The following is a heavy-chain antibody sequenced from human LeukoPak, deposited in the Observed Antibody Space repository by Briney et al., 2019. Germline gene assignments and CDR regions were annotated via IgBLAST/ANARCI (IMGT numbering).Heavy chain of an antibody. CDR3: VRDLREDNISGVINLWGFAY. J-gene: IGHJ4*02. V-gene: IGHV1-18*01. CDR1: GYPFSNYA. CDR2: ISVKNGDT. D-gene: IGHD3-3*01. Sequence: ASVKVSCKASGYPFSNYAINWVRQAPGQGLEWMGWISVKNGDTKYAQKLQDRVTMTTETSTSTAYMELRSLGSDDTAVYYCVRDLREDNISGVINLWGFAYWGQGTLVSVSS.